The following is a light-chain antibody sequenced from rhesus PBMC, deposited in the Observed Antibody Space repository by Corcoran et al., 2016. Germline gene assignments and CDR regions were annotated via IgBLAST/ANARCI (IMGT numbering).Light chain of an antibody. J-gene: IGKJ2*01. CDR3: QQYYSSPYS. CDR1: QSLLYSSTNKNY. V-gene: IGKV4-1*01. CDR2: WAS. Sequence: DIVMTQSPDSLAVSLGEKITINCKSGQSLLYSSTNKNYLAWYQQKPGQAPKLPIYWASTRESGVPNRVRGSGSGTDFSLTISGLQAEDVAVYYCQQYYSSPYSFGQGTKVEIK.